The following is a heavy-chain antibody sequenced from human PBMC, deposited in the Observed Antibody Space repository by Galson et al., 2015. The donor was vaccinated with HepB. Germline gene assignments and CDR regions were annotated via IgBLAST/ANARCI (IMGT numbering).Heavy chain of an antibody. CDR2: IYSGGST. V-gene: IGHV3-66*01. CDR3: ARGLQEQWLVLPYYFDY. D-gene: IGHD6-19*01. CDR1: GFTVSSNY. J-gene: IGHJ4*02. Sequence: SLRLSCAASGFTVSSNYMSWVRQAPGKGLEWVSVIYSGGSTYYADSVKGRFTISRDNSKNTLYLQMNSLRAEDTAVYYCARGLQEQWLVLPYYFDYWGQGTLVTVSS.